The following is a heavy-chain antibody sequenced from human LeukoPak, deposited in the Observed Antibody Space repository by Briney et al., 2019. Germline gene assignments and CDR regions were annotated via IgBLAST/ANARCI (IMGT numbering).Heavy chain of an antibody. Sequence: SETLSLTCTVSGGSISSYYWSWIRQPAGKGLEWIGRIYTSGSTNYNPSLKSRVTMSVDTSKNQFSLKLSSVTAADTAVYYCARVIQRYDYVWGSYRYGMDVWGQGTTVTVSS. CDR1: GGSISSYY. V-gene: IGHV4-4*07. J-gene: IGHJ6*01. CDR2: IYTSGST. D-gene: IGHD3-16*02. CDR3: ARVIQRYDYVWGSYRYGMDV.